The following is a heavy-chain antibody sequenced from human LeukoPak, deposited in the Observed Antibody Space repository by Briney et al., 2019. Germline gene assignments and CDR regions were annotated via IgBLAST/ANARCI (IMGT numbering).Heavy chain of an antibody. CDR3: ARSGCCSGASCYGEGIDY. D-gene: IGHD2-2*01. Sequence: ASVKVFCKASGYTFIGNGITWVRQAPGQGLEWMGWINGYNGNTAYAQMLAGRFTMTTDTSTTTAYMELRGLRSDDTAVYYCARSGCCSGASCYGEGIDYWGQGTLVTVSS. J-gene: IGHJ4*02. CDR2: INGYNGNT. V-gene: IGHV1-18*01. CDR1: GYTFIGNG.